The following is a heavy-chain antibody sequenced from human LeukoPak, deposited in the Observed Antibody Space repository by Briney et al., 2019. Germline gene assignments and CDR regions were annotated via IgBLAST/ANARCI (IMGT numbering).Heavy chain of an antibody. J-gene: IGHJ6*02. CDR1: GFTFSSYW. D-gene: IGHD2-2*01. V-gene: IGHV4-34*01. CDR3: ARGRRYCSSTTCYESYYFYYGLDV. Sequence: GSLRLSCAASGFTFSSYWMSWVRQAPGKGLEWIGEINHSGSTNYNPSLKSRVTISVDTSKNQFSLKLSSVTAAGTAVYYCARGRRYCSSTTCYESYYFYYGLDVWGQGTTVTVSS. CDR2: INHSGST.